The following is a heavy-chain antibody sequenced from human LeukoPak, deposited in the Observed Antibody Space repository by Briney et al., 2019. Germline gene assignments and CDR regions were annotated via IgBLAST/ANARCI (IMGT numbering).Heavy chain of an antibody. CDR1: GFTFSSYW. J-gene: IGHJ4*02. CDR2: IKQDGSEK. CDR3: ARGYYDILTGYYHAPDY. Sequence: SGGSLRLSCAASGFTFSSYWMSWVRQAPGKGLEWVANIKQDGSEKYYVDSVKGRFTISRDNAKNSLYLQMNSLSDEDTAVYYCARGYYDILTGYYHAPDYWGQGSLVTVSS. D-gene: IGHD3-9*01. V-gene: IGHV3-7*02.